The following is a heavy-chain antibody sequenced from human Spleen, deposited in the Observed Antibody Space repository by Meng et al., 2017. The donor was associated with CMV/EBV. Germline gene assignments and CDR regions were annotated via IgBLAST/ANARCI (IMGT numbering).Heavy chain of an antibody. Sequence: KVSGYTLSELSMHWVRQATGKGFEWMGGLDPEGGERLYARKFQGRLTMTDDTSTGTAYMELSSLRSDDTAVYYCAAILPTAYYNWFDPWGQGTLVTVSS. J-gene: IGHJ5*02. CDR2: LDPEGGER. CDR3: AAILPTAYYNWFDP. D-gene: IGHD2-2*01. V-gene: IGHV1-24*01. CDR1: GYTLSELS.